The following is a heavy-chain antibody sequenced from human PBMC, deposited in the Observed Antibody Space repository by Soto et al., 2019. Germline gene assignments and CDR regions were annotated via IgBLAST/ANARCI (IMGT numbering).Heavy chain of an antibody. CDR3: TKGYCSSSSCNTFDY. Sequence: PGGSLRLSCTVSGVIFGDYAMSWFRQAPGRGLEWVGFIRTKAYGGTTEYAASVKGRVTISRDDSKSIAYLQMDSLKTEDTAVYYCTKGYCSSSSCNTFDYWGQGTLVTVSS. CDR2: IRTKAYGGTT. V-gene: IGHV3-49*03. CDR1: GVIFGDYA. D-gene: IGHD2-2*02. J-gene: IGHJ4*02.